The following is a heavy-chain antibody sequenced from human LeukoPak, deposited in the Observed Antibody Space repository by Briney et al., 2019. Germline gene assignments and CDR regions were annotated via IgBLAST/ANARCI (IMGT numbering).Heavy chain of an antibody. V-gene: IGHV1-2*02. CDR1: GYTFTGYY. J-gene: IGHJ6*02. CDR3: ARGPDSSGYNHYYYYGMDV. D-gene: IGHD3-22*01. Sequence: ASVKVSCKASGYTFTGYYIHWVRQAPGQGLEWMGWINPTSGGTKYAQKFQGRVTMTRDTSISTAYMELSRLRADDTAVFYCARGPDSSGYNHYYYYGMDVWGQGTTVTVSS. CDR2: INPTSGGT.